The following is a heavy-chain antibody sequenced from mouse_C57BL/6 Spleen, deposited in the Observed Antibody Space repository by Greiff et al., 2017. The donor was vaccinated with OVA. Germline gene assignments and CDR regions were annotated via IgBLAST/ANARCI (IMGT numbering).Heavy chain of an antibody. CDR3: VSILFPYYAMDD. CDR1: GFSFNTYA. CDR2: IRSKSNNYAT. V-gene: IGHV10-1*01. D-gene: IGHD6-5*01. J-gene: IGHJ4*01. Sequence: EVNLVESGGGLVQPKGSLKLSCAASGFSFNTYAMNWVRQAPGKGLEWVARIRSKSNNYATYYAASVKVRFSISSADSESMLYLQMNNLKTEVTAMDTCVSILFPYYAMDDWGQGTSVTVSS.